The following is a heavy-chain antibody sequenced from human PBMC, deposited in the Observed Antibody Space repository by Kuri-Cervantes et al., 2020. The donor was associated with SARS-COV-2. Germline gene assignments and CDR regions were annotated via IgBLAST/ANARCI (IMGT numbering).Heavy chain of an antibody. CDR2: IYYSGST. J-gene: IGHJ4*02. CDR3: ARENWNYFDY. V-gene: IGHV4-61*01. CDR1: GGSVSSGSYY. D-gene: IGHD1-1*01. Sequence: GSLRLSCTVSGGSVSSGSYYWSWIRQPPGKGLEWIGYIYYSGSTNYNPSLKSRVTISVDTSKNQFSLKLSSVTAADTAVYYCARENWNYFDYWGQGTLVTVSS.